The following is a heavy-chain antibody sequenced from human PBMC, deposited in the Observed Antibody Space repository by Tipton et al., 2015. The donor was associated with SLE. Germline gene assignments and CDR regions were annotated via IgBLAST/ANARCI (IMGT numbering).Heavy chain of an antibody. Sequence: TLSLTCTVSGDSVSSSNYYWGWIRQPPGKGLEWIGTIFYGESTYYNPSLKSRVTISIDTSKNHFSLKLTSVTAADTAVYYCARFDVLLWFRGFDYWGQGTLVTVSS. CDR3: ARFDVLLWFRGFDY. D-gene: IGHD3-10*01. J-gene: IGHJ4*02. CDR2: IFYGEST. V-gene: IGHV4-39*07. CDR1: GDSVSSSNYY.